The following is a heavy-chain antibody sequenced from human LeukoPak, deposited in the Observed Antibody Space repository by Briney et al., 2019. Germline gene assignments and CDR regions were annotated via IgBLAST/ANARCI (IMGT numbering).Heavy chain of an antibody. Sequence: SETLSLTCTASGGSISSSSYYWGWIRQPPGKGLEWIGSIYYSGSTYYNPSLKSRVTISVDTSKNQFSLKLSSVTAADTAVYYCATWQQLYPDYWGQGTLVTVSS. CDR2: IYYSGST. CDR1: GGSISSSSYY. D-gene: IGHD6-13*01. J-gene: IGHJ4*02. CDR3: ATWQQLYPDY. V-gene: IGHV4-39*07.